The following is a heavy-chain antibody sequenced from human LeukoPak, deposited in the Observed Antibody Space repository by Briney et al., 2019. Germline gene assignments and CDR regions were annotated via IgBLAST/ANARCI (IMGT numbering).Heavy chain of an antibody. V-gene: IGHV4-31*03. J-gene: IGHJ6*03. CDR2: IYYSGST. CDR3: AKDQRGGYFYYYYMDV. Sequence: SETLSLTCTVSGGSISSGGYYWNWIRQHPGKGLEWIGYIYYSGSTYYNPSLKSRVTISVDTSKNQFSLKLSSVTAADTAVYYCAKDQRGGYFYYYYMDVWGKGTTVTVSS. D-gene: IGHD3-22*01. CDR1: GGSISSGGYY.